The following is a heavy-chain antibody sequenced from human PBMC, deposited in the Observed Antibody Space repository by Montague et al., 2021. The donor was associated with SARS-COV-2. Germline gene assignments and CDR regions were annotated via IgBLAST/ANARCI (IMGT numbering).Heavy chain of an antibody. CDR1: GFTFSDAW. V-gene: IGHV3-15*01. CDR2: IKSKNAGGTT. Sequence: SLRLSCAASGFTFSDAWMSWVRQAPGEGLAWVGLIKSKNAGGTTEYAAPVKGRFTISRDESKNTLYLQMNSLKIEDTAMYYCTSLDTWGQGTLVTVSS. J-gene: IGHJ5*02. CDR3: TSLDT.